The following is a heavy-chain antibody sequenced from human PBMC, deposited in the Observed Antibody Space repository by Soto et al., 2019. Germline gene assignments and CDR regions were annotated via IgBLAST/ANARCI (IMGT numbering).Heavy chain of an antibody. J-gene: IGHJ4*02. D-gene: IGHD2-8*01. Sequence: SETLSLTCTVAGGTINIGGYSLNWFRQPPGKGLECIGHIYYSGTTYYSPSLKSRVTISVDTSKNQFSLNLRSVTVADTAVYYCAREGDCTNGVCYDYWGQGIWVTVSS. CDR3: AREGDCTNGVCYDY. CDR1: GGTINIGGYS. V-gene: IGHV4-30-4*01. CDR2: IYYSGTT.